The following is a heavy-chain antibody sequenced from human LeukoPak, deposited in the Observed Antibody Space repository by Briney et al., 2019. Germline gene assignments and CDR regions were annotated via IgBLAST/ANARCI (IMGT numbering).Heavy chain of an antibody. CDR2: IYSGGST. J-gene: IGHJ3*02. CDR1: GFTVSSNY. Sequence: GGSLRLSCAASGFTVSSNYMSWVRQAPGKGLEWVSVIYSGGSTYYADSVKGRFTISRDNSKNTLYLQMNSLRAEDTAVYYCASNIVVVPAATLDAFDIWGQGTMVTVPS. D-gene: IGHD2-2*01. V-gene: IGHV3-53*01. CDR3: ASNIVVVPAATLDAFDI.